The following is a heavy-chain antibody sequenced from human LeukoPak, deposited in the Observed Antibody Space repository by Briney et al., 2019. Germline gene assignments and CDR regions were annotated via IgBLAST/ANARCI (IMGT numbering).Heavy chain of an antibody. CDR1: GFTFSGSA. J-gene: IGHJ3*02. V-gene: IGHV3-73*01. Sequence: PGGALKLSCAASGFTFSGSAMHWVRPAFGEGLWWGGRIRSKANSYATAYAASVKGRFTISRDDSKNTAYLQMNSLKTEDTAVYYCTRRWAVSDAFDIWGQGTMVTVSS. D-gene: IGHD1-26*01. CDR3: TRRWAVSDAFDI. CDR2: IRSKANSYAT.